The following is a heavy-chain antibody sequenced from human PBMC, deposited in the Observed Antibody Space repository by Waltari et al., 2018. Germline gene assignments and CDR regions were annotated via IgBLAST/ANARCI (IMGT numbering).Heavy chain of an antibody. CDR2: ISSSSTI. J-gene: IGHJ4*02. D-gene: IGHD1-26*01. CDR1: GSPFGGHS. CDR3: ARGMVGAAYFDC. Sequence: EVQLVESGGGLVQPGGSLRPSCVAPGSPFGGHSLTWVRQAPGKGLEWVSYISSSSTINYADSVKGRFTISRDSPKNSLYLQMNSLRAEDAAVYYCARGMVGAAYFDCWGQGALVSVSS. V-gene: IGHV3-48*04.